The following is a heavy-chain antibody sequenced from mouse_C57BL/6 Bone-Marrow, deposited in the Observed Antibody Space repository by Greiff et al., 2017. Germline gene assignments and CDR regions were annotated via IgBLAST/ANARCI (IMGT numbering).Heavy chain of an antibody. CDR3: VRLGSPGSFDY. V-gene: IGHV10-1*01. Sequence: EVQLVESGGGLVQPKGSLKLSCAASGFSFNTYAMNWVRQAPGKGLEWVARISSKGNNYATYYADSVKARFTISRDDSESMLYLQKNNGKTADAAMYYCVRLGSPGSFDYWGQGTTLTVSS. J-gene: IGHJ2*01. CDR2: ISSKGNNYAT. CDR1: GFSFNTYA. D-gene: IGHD3-2*02.